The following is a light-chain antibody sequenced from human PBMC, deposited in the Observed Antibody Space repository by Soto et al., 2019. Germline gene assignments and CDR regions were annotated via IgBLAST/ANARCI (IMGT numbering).Light chain of an antibody. CDR2: DAS. Sequence: DIQMTQSPSTLSASVGDRVTITCRASQSIVNWLAWYQQKPGKAPKLLIYDASSLESGVPSRFSGSGSGTEFTLTITSLQPDDFATYYCQQYNNGPPVGFGPGTRVDIK. CDR3: QQYNNGPPVG. J-gene: IGKJ3*01. CDR1: QSIVNW. V-gene: IGKV1-5*01.